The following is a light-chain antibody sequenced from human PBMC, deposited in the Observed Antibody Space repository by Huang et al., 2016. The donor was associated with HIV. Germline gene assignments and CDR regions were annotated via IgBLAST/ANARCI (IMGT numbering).Light chain of an antibody. Sequence: EIVLTQSPATLYLSPGVRATISCRASQSVSSDLAWYQQKPGQAPRLLIYDTSIRASGLPARFSGSGSGTDFTRTISSLEPEDFAVYCCQQRSNWPPWTFGKGTKVEIK. CDR3: QQRSNWPPWT. J-gene: IGKJ1*01. V-gene: IGKV3-11*01. CDR1: QSVSSD. CDR2: DTS.